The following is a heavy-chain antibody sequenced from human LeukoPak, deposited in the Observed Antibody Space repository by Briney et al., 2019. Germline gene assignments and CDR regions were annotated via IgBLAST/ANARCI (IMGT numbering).Heavy chain of an antibody. Sequence: GGSLRLSCAAPGFTFSSYAMSWVRQAPGKGLEWVAVISYDGSNKYYADSVKGRFTISRDNSKNTLYLQMNSLRAEDTAVYYCARDMYYDFWSGIDYWGQGTLVTVSS. CDR2: ISYDGSNK. J-gene: IGHJ4*02. D-gene: IGHD3-3*01. CDR3: ARDMYYDFWSGIDY. V-gene: IGHV3-30-3*01. CDR1: GFTFSSYA.